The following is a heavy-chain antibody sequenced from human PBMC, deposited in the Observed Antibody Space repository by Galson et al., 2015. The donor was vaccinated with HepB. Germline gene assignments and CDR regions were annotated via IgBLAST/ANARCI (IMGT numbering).Heavy chain of an antibody. D-gene: IGHD4-17*01. J-gene: IGHJ6*02. CDR2: ISSSSSYI. CDR3: ARSYGDRYYYGMDV. Sequence: SLRLSCAASGFTFSSYSMNWVRQAPGKGLEWVSSISSSSSYIYYADSVKGRFTISRGNAKNSLYLQMNSLRAEDTAVYYCARSYGDRYYYGMDVWGQGTTVTVSS. CDR1: GFTFSSYS. V-gene: IGHV3-21*01.